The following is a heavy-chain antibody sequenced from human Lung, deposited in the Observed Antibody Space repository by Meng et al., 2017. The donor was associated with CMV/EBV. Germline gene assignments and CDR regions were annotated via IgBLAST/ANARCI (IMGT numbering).Heavy chain of an antibody. CDR1: GGSISSYY. J-gene: IGHJ3*02. CDR3: ARDTKYQGLFDI. CDR2: IYYSRRT. V-gene: IGHV4-59*01. Sequence: CCVSGGSISSYYWNWIRQHTGKGMEWIGYIYYSRRTNYNPSLKSRVTISADMSKNQFSLKLSSVTAADTAAYYCARDTKYQGLFDIWGQGTMVTVSS. D-gene: IGHD2-2*01.